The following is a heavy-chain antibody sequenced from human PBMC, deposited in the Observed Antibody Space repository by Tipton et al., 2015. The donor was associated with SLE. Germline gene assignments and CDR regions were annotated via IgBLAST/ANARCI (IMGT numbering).Heavy chain of an antibody. V-gene: IGHV3-30*04. CDR1: GFTFSIFA. CDR2: ISYDGSNK. D-gene: IGHD6-13*01. CDR3: AREGSSWGGKFDN. J-gene: IGHJ4*02. Sequence: SLRLSCAASGFTFSIFAMHWVRQAPGKGLEWVAVISYDGSNKYYADSVKGRFTISGDNSKNTLYLQMNSLRAEDTAVYYCAREGSSWGGKFDNWGQGTLVTVSS.